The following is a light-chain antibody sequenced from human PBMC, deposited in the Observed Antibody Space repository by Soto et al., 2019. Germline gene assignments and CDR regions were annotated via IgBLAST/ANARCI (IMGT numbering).Light chain of an antibody. Sequence: EIELTQSPGTLSVSPGERATLSCRATHSVSGSLAWYQQKPGRPTRLLIHSACTRDTGIPARFSGSGSGSDFSITISSLQSEDFAVYYCQQYNNWPRYTFGQGIRLEIK. CDR1: HSVSGS. J-gene: IGKJ2*01. CDR3: QQYNNWPRYT. CDR2: SAC. V-gene: IGKV3-15*01.